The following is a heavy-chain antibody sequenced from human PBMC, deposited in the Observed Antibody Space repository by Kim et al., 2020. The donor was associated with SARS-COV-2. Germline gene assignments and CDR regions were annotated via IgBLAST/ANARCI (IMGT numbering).Heavy chain of an antibody. Sequence: SETLSLTCSVSSASVDSYYWTWIRQPPGKGLEWIGHIFHSGDTKYNPSLKSRVSMSVDTSKEQFSLTLKSVTAADTAVYYCARVLGYCTGGVCYSYNWF. D-gene: IGHD2-8*02. CDR1: SASVDSYY. CDR3: ARVLGYCTGGVCYSYNWF. J-gene: IGHJ5*01. V-gene: IGHV4-59*02. CDR2: IFHSGDT.